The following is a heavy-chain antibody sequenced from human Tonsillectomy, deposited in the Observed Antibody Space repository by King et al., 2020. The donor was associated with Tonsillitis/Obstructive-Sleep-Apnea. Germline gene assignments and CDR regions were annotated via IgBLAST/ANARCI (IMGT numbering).Heavy chain of an antibody. V-gene: IGHV3-48*03. Sequence: VQLVESGGGLVQPGGSLRLSCAASGFTFSSYEMNWVRQAPGKGLEWVSYISSSGSTIYYADSVKGRFTISRDNAKNSLYLQMSSLRAEDTAVYYCASGLVRGVIITAVFDXWGXGTLVTVS. CDR3: ASGLVRGVIITAVFDX. J-gene: IGHJ4*02. D-gene: IGHD3-10*01. CDR2: ISSSGSTI. CDR1: GFTFSSYE.